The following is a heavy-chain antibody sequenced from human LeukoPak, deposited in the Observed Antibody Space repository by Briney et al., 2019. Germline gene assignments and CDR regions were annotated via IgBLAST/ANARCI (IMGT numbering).Heavy chain of an antibody. V-gene: IGHV3-23*01. CDR1: GFTFSSYA. Sequence: GGSLRLSCAASGFTFSSYAMSWVRQAPGKGLEWVSAVGGGGGSTSYADSVKGRFTISRDNSKNTLFLQMNSLRAEDTAIYYCAKGRYSSSWAPFDPWGQGTLVTVSS. CDR3: AKGRYSSSWAPFDP. CDR2: VGGGGGST. D-gene: IGHD2-2*01. J-gene: IGHJ5*02.